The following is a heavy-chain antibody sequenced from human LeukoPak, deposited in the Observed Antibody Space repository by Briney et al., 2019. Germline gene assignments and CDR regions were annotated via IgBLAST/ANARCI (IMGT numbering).Heavy chain of an antibody. CDR1: GGSISSYY. Sequence: SETPSLTCTVSGGSISSYYWSWIRQPPGKGLEWIGYIYYSGSTNYNPSLKSRVTISVDTSKNQFSLKLSSVTAADTAVYYCARTQYYGESDYWGQGTLVTVSS. D-gene: IGHD4-17*01. CDR2: IYYSGST. J-gene: IGHJ4*02. CDR3: ARTQYYGESDY. V-gene: IGHV4-59*08.